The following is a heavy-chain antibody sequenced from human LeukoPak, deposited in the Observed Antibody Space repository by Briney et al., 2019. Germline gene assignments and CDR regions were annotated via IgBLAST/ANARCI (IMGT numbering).Heavy chain of an antibody. CDR2: ISGSGGST. V-gene: IGHV3-23*01. CDR3: AKGVGPDRTWGDY. D-gene: IGHD7-27*01. CDR1: GFTFSSYA. Sequence: GASLRLSCAASGFTFSSYAMSWVRQAPGKGLEWVSAISGSGGSTYYADSVKGRFTISRDNSKNTLYLQMNSPRAEDTAVYYCAKGVGPDRTWGDYWGQGTLVTASS. J-gene: IGHJ4*02.